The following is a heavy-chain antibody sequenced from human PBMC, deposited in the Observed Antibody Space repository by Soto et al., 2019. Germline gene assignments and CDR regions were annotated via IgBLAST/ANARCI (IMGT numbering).Heavy chain of an antibody. CDR1: GFTFSSYG. Sequence: QVQLVESGGGVVQPGRSLRLSCAASGFTFSSYGMHWVRQAPGKGLEWVAVISYDGSNKYYADSVKGRFTISRDNSKNTLDLQMNSLRAEDTAVYYCAKDRGLWVGELLSAFDYWGQGTLVTVSS. D-gene: IGHD3-10*01. CDR3: AKDRGLWVGELLSAFDY. CDR2: ISYDGSNK. V-gene: IGHV3-30*18. J-gene: IGHJ4*02.